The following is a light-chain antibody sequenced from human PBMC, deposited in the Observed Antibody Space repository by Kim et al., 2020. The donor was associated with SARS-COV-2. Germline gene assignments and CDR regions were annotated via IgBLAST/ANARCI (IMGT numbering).Light chain of an antibody. V-gene: IGLV3-1*01. Sequence: SYEQTQPPSVSVSPGQTASITCSGDKLGDKYACWYQQKPGQSPVLVIYQDTKRPSGIPERFSGSNSGNTATLTISGTQAMDEADYYCQAWDSRTYVVFGGGTQLTVL. CDR1: KLGDKY. CDR3: QAWDSRTYVV. J-gene: IGLJ2*01. CDR2: QDT.